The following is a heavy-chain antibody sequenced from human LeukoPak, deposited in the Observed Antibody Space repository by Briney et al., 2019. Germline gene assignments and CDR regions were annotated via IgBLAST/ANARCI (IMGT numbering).Heavy chain of an antibody. D-gene: IGHD5-18*01. CDR3: ARRERLGYSYGRGTLDI. Sequence: GGSLGLSCVAPGILVSSNYMSWVRQAPGKGLEWVSFIDSTGSTYYADSVKGRFTISRDNSRNTLYLQMNSLRVEDTAVYYCARRERLGYSYGRGTLDIWGQGTMVTVSS. V-gene: IGHV3-66*01. CDR1: GILVSSNY. CDR2: IDSTGST. J-gene: IGHJ3*02.